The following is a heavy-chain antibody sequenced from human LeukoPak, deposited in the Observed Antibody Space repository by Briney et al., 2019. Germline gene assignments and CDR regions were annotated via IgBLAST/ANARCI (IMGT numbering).Heavy chain of an antibody. J-gene: IGHJ5*01. D-gene: IGHD2-2*01. CDR3: ARALGYCSRATCYDSSWFDS. CDR1: GFTFSSYD. V-gene: IGHV3-13*04. Sequence: GGSLRLSCAASGFTFSSYDMHWVRQATGKGLEWVSAIGTAGDTYYPGSVKGRFTISRENAKNSLYLQMNSLRAGDTAVYYCARALGYCSRATCYDSSWFDSWGQGTLVTVSS. CDR2: IGTAGDT.